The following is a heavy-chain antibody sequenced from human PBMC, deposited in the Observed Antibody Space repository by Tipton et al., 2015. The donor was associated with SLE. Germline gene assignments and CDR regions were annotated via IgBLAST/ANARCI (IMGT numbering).Heavy chain of an antibody. CDR3: AILATALDS. D-gene: IGHD5-12*01. CDR1: NGSIGSDY. V-gene: IGHV4-59*01. Sequence: TLSLTCSVSNGSIGSDYWTWIRQPPGKGLEWIGYKYYSGGTNSNPSLRSRVTISVDTSKNQFSLKLSSVTAADTAVYYCAILATALDSWGQGTLVTVSS. J-gene: IGHJ5*01. CDR2: KYYSGGT.